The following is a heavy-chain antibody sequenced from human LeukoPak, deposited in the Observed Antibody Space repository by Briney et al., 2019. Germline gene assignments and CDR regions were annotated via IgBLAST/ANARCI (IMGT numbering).Heavy chain of an antibody. D-gene: IGHD1-26*01. CDR2: IRYDGSNE. V-gene: IGHV3-30*02. CDR1: GFTFSNYG. CDR3: ARGPFFSVGAHGYFDY. Sequence: PGGSLRLSCAASGFTFSNYGMHWVRQAPGKGLEWVAFIRYDGSNEYYADSVKGRFTISRDNSKNTLYLQMNSLRAEDTAVYYCARGPFFSVGAHGYFDYWGQGTLVTVSS. J-gene: IGHJ4*02.